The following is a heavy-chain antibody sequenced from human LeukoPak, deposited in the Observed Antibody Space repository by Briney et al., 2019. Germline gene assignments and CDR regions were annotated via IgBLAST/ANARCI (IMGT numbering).Heavy chain of an antibody. CDR3: ARGRFRVTTSNACIGDY. CDR1: GYTFTDYY. J-gene: IGHJ4*02. CDR2: INPSSGDT. Sequence: ASVKVSCKASGYTFTDYYLHWVRQAPGQGLEWMGWINPSSGDTNFAQKFQDRVSITRDTSINTVYMELSRLRSDDTALYRCARGRFRVTTSNACIGDYWGQGTLVTVSS. D-gene: IGHD4-17*01. V-gene: IGHV1-2*02.